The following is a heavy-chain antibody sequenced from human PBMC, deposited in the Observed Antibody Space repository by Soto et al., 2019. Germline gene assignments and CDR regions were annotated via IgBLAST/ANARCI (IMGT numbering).Heavy chain of an antibody. Sequence: PSETLSLTCTVSGGSISSYYWSWIRQPPGKGLEWIGYIYYSGSTNYNPSLKSRVTISVDTSKNQFSLKLSSVTAADTAVYYCARSIAARPLLDYWGQGTLVTVSS. CDR1: GGSISSYY. J-gene: IGHJ4*02. V-gene: IGHV4-59*08. D-gene: IGHD6-6*01. CDR3: ARSIAARPLLDY. CDR2: IYYSGST.